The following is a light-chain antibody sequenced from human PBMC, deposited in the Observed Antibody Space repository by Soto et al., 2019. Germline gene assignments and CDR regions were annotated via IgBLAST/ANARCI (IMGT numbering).Light chain of an antibody. Sequence: DIQMTQSPSTLSASVGDRVTITCRASQSISSWLAWYQQKPGKAPKLLIYKASSLESGVPSRFSGSGSGTEFTLAISSLQPDDFATNYCQHYNSYPITFGQGTRLEIK. CDR1: QSISSW. J-gene: IGKJ5*01. CDR2: KAS. V-gene: IGKV1-5*03. CDR3: QHYNSYPIT.